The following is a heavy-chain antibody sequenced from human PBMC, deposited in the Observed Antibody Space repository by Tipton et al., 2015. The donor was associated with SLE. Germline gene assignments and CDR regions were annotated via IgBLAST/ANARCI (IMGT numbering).Heavy chain of an antibody. CDR3: ARELGGGYFDY. CDR1: GYTFTGYL. J-gene: IGHJ4*02. Sequence: QSGAEVKNPGASVKVSCKASGYTFTGYLIHWLRQAPGQGLVWMGCVNSYNGDTNFAQKFQGRVTMTRDTSITTAYMELSSPGSDDTAVYYCARELGGGYFDYWGQGTLVTVSS. V-gene: IGHV1-2*02. D-gene: IGHD3-16*01. CDR2: VNSYNGDT.